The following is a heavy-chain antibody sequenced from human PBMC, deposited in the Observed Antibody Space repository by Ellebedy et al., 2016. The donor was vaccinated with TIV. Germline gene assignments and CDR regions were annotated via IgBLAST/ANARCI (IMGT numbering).Heavy chain of an antibody. D-gene: IGHD3-9*01. CDR3: ARGAQILRYFDWPPDY. V-gene: IGHV4-59*01. CDR2: IYYTGST. J-gene: IGHJ4*02. Sequence: MPSETLSLTCTVSGGSISPYYWSWIRQPPGKGLEWIGYIYYTGSTNYNPSLKSRVTISVDTSKNQFSLKLSSVTAADTAVYYCARGAQILRYFDWPPDYWGQGTLVTVSS. CDR1: GGSISPYY.